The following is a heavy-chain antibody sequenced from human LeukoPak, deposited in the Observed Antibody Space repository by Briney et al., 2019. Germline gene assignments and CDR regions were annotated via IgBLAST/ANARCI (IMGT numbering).Heavy chain of an antibody. CDR1: GYTFTSCG. Sequence: GASVKVSCKASGYTFTSCGISWVRQAPGQGLEWMGWISAYNGNTNYAQKLQGRVTMTTGTSTSTAYMELRSLRSDDTAVYCCARDREYDILSGVPTSYCDFWGQGTRVTV. J-gene: IGHJ4*02. CDR2: ISAYNGNT. D-gene: IGHD3-9*01. CDR3: ARDREYDILSGVPTSYCDF. V-gene: IGHV1-18*01.